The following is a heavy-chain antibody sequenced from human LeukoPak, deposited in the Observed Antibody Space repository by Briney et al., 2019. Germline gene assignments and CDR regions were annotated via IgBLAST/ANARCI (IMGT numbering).Heavy chain of an antibody. CDR2: INSDGSST. D-gene: IGHD3-10*01. V-gene: IGHV3-74*01. J-gene: IGHJ4*02. Sequence: GGSLRLSCAASRFTFSSYSMNWVRQAPGKGLVWVSRINSDGSSTSYADSVKGRFTISRDNAKNTLYLQMNSLRAEDTAVYYCARARSGSYDYWGQGTLVTVSS. CDR1: RFTFSSYS. CDR3: ARARSGSYDY.